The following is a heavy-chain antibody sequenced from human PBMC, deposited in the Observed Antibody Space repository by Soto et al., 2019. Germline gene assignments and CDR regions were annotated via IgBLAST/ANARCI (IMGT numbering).Heavy chain of an antibody. V-gene: IGHV1-69*02. CDR3: ARLMSSGYYYGMDV. CDR2: IIPILGIA. D-gene: IGHD3-10*01. Sequence: QVQLVQSGAEVKKPGSSVKVSCKGSGGTFSSYTISWVRQAPGQGLEWMGRIIPILGIANYAQKFQGRVTISAQKXXSTAYMELSSLRSEDTAVYYCARLMSSGYYYGMDVWGQGTTVTVSS. J-gene: IGHJ6*02. CDR1: GGTFSSYT.